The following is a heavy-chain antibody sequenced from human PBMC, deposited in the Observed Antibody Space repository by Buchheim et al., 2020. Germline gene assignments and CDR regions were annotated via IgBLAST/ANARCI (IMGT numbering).Heavy chain of an antibody. CDR2: IYYSGST. CDR1: GGSISSYY. Sequence: QVQLQESGPGLVKPSETLSLTCTVSGGSISSYYWSWIRQPPGKGLEWIGYIYYSGSTNYNPSLKSRVTISVDTSKNQFSLKLSSVTAADTAVYYCASTNYDFWSGYYGFDPWGQGTL. J-gene: IGHJ5*02. V-gene: IGHV4-59*01. CDR3: ASTNYDFWSGYYGFDP. D-gene: IGHD3-3*01.